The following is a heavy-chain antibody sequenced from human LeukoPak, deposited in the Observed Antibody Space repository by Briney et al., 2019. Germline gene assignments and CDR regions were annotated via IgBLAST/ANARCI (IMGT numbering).Heavy chain of an antibody. V-gene: IGHV1-18*01. CDR3: ARGAGFADPLPEY. CDR1: GYTFTSYG. CDR2: ISAHNGNA. Sequence: ASVKVSCKSSGYTFTSYGINWVRQAPGQGLEWMGRISAHNGNANYAHKFQGRVTMTTDTLATTAYMELRSLRSNDTAVYYCARGAGFADPLPEYWGQGTLLTVSS. D-gene: IGHD6-19*01. J-gene: IGHJ4*02.